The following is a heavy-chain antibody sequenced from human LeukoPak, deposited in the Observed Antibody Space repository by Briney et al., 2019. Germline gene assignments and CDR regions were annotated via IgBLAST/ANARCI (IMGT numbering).Heavy chain of an antibody. Sequence: GGSLRLSCAASGFIFSTYVMHWVRQSPGKGLEYVSGINRDGGTTYYANSVKGRFIISRDNSKNTLYLQMGSLRGEDMAIYYCARDLGNWNPFDYWGQGTPVTVSS. V-gene: IGHV3-64*01. CDR2: INRDGGTT. J-gene: IGHJ4*02. CDR1: GFIFSTYV. D-gene: IGHD1-20*01. CDR3: ARDLGNWNPFDY.